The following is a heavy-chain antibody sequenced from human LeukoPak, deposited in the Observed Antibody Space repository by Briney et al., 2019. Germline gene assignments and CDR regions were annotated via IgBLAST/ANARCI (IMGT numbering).Heavy chain of an antibody. CDR2: ISSSSSYI. CDR1: GFTFSSYS. V-gene: IGHV3-21*01. J-gene: IGHJ4*02. CDR3: ARDWFHAIDY. Sequence: GGSLRLSCAASGFTFSSYSMNWVRQAPGKGLEWVSSISSSSSYIYYGDSVKGRFTISGDNAKNTLYLQMNSLRDDDTAVYYCARDWFHAIDYWGQGTLVTVSS. D-gene: IGHD2/OR15-2a*01.